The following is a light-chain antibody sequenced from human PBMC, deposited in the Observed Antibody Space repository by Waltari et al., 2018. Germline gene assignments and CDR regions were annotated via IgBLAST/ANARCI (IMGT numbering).Light chain of an antibody. CDR1: QSVGTN. CDR2: AAS. CDR3: QQYKTWPYA. V-gene: IGKV3-15*01. Sequence: EIVLRQSPATLSVSAGAPVTLSCRASQSVGTNLAWYQHTPGQAPRLLIYAASTRATGVPGRFTGSGSATEFTLTIDNLQSEDFALFYCQQYKTWPYAFGQGTKIEMK. J-gene: IGKJ2*01.